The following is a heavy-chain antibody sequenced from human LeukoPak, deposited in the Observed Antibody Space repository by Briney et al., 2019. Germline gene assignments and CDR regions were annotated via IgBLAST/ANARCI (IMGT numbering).Heavy chain of an antibody. CDR3: ARDFDDSSGYYFDY. CDR1: GFTFSSYA. J-gene: IGHJ4*02. Sequence: GSLRLSCAASGFTFSSYAMHWVRQAPGKGLEWVAVISYDGSNKYYADSVKGRFTISRDNSKNTLYLQMNSLRAEDTAVYYCARDFDDSSGYYFDYRGQGTLVTVSS. CDR2: ISYDGSNK. V-gene: IGHV3-30-3*01. D-gene: IGHD3-22*01.